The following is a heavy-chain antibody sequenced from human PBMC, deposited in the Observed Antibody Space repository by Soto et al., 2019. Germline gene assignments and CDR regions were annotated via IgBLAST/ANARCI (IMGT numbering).Heavy chain of an antibody. CDR2: IYYSGST. Sequence: SETLSLTCTVSGGSIRSGCYYWSWIRQHPGKGLEWIGYIYYSGSTYYNPSLKSRVTISVDTSKNQFSLKLSSVTAADTAVYYCASSGYDYMYYFDYWGQGTLVTVSS. CDR1: GGSIRSGCYY. D-gene: IGHD5-12*01. J-gene: IGHJ4*02. V-gene: IGHV4-31*03. CDR3: ASSGYDYMYYFDY.